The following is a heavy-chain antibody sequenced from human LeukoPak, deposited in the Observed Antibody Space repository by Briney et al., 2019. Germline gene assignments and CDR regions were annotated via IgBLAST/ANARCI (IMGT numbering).Heavy chain of an antibody. CDR3: ARDRKVGAYLRGFDY. V-gene: IGHV3-48*01. J-gene: IGHJ4*02. CDR2: ISSSSSTI. D-gene: IGHD1-26*01. Sequence: PGGSLRLSCAASGFTFSSYEMNWVRQAPGKGREWVSYISSSSSTIYYADSVKGGFTIYRDNAKNSLYLQINSLRAEDTAVYYCARDRKVGAYLRGFDYWGQGTLVTVSS. CDR1: GFTFSSYE.